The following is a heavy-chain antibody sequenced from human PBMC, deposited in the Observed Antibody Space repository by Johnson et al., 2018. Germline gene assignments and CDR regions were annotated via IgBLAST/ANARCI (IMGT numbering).Heavy chain of an antibody. CDR1: GFTFTNAW. J-gene: IGHJ4*02. V-gene: IGHV3-15*07. Sequence: EVQLLESGGGLIKPGGSLRLSCAASGFTFTNAWMNWVRQAPGKGLEWVGRIKTKADGGTTDYAAPVKGRFIISRDDSKNTLFLQMDTLKTEDPAVYYCTTEEVSAMPFDYWGQGTLVAVSS. CDR2: IKTKADGGTT. D-gene: IGHD2-2*01. CDR3: TTEEVSAMPFDY.